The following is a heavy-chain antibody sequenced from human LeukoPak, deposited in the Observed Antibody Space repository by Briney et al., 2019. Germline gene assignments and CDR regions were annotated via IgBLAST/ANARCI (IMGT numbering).Heavy chain of an antibody. Sequence: GGSLRLSCAASGFTFSDAWMSWVRQAPGKGLEWVGRIKSKTDGGTTDYAAPVNGRFTISRDDSKNTLYLQMNSLKTEDTAVYYCTTRGGSFSIFDYWGQGTLVTVSS. CDR3: TTRGGSFSIFDY. CDR1: GFTFSDAW. J-gene: IGHJ4*02. D-gene: IGHD1-26*01. CDR2: IKSKTDGGTT. V-gene: IGHV3-15*01.